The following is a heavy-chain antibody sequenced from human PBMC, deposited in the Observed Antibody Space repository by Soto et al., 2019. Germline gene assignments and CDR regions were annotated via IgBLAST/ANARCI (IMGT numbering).Heavy chain of an antibody. Sequence: PSETLSLTCTVSGGSISSGGYYWSWIRQHPGKGLEWIGYIYYSGSTYYNPSLKSRVTISVDTSKNQFSLKLSSVTAADTAVYYCASLTYYDFWSGYFLVDVWGKGTTVTVSS. CDR3: ASLTYYDFWSGYFLVDV. J-gene: IGHJ6*04. CDR1: GGSISSGGYY. V-gene: IGHV4-31*03. CDR2: IYYSGST. D-gene: IGHD3-3*01.